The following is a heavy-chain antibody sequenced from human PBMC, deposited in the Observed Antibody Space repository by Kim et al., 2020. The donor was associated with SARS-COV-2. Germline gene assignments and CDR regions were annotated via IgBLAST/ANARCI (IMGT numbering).Heavy chain of an antibody. V-gene: IGHV6-1*01. Sequence: DYAVSMKSRITITPDTSKNQFSLQLHSVPPEDAAVYYCASSSWPVGWFDPWGQGTLVTVSS. CDR3: ASSSWPVGWFDP. D-gene: IGHD6-13*01. J-gene: IGHJ5*02.